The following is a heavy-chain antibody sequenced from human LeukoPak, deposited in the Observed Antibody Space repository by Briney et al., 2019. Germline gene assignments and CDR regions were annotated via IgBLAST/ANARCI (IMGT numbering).Heavy chain of an antibody. CDR1: GDSVSSNSAA. CDR3: ASERCGGGCYSGDAFDV. Sequence: SQTLLLTCAISGDSVSSNSAAWNWIRQSPSRGLEWLGRTYYRSKWYDDYAVSVKSRITINPDTSKNQFSLQLNSVTPEDTAVYYCASERCGGGCYSGDAFDVWGQGTMVTISS. CDR2: TYYRSKWYD. D-gene: IGHD2-15*01. J-gene: IGHJ3*01. V-gene: IGHV6-1*01.